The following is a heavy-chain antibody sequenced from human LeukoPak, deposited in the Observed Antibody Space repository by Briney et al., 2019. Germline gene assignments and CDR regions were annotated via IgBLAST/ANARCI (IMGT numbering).Heavy chain of an antibody. J-gene: IGHJ6*02. CDR1: GFTFSSHG. Sequence: PGESLRLSCAASGFTFSSHGMNWVRQAPGKGLEWVAGISPDGSKKYYVDAVKGRFTISRDNSKNTLYLRMNSLRVEDTAMYYCARDLSYFSFDDWGQGTTVTVSS. CDR3: ARDLSYFSFDD. D-gene: IGHD2-21*01. CDR2: ISPDGSKK. V-gene: IGHV3-33*01.